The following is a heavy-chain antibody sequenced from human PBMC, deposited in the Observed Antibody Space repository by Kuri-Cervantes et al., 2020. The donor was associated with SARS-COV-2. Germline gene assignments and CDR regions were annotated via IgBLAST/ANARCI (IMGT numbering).Heavy chain of an antibody. D-gene: IGHD4-17*01. CDR1: GGSISSSSYY. V-gene: IGHV4-39*01. CDR2: IYYSGST. J-gene: IGHJ4*02. Sequence: SETLSLTCTVSGGSISSSSYYWGWIRQPPGKGLEWIGSIYYSGSTYYNPSLKSRVTISVDTPKNQFSLKLSSVTAADTAVYYCARQLMTTVTRGPYYVDYWGQGTLVTVSS. CDR3: ARQLMTTVTRGPYYVDY.